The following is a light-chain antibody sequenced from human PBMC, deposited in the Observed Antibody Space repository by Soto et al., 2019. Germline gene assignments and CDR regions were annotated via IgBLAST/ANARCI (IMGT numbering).Light chain of an antibody. CDR1: SSDVGGYNY. Sequence: QSTRTQPPSASGSPGQSVTISYAGTSSDVGGYNYVSWYQQYPGKVPKLMIYEVSERPSGVPDRFSGSKSGNTAFLTVSGLQAEDEADYYCLSYADTAYVFGTGTKFTAL. J-gene: IGLJ1*01. CDR3: LSYADTAYV. V-gene: IGLV2-8*01. CDR2: EVS.